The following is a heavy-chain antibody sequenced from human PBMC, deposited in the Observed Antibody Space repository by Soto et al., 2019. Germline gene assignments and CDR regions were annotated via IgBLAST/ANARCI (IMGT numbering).Heavy chain of an antibody. CDR2: ISHSGST. CDR3: ARAPGGVFDY. CDR1: GDSISSYY. J-gene: IGHJ4*02. V-gene: IGHV4-59*01. Sequence: SETLSLTCTVSGDSISSYYWSWIRQPPGKGLEWIGYISHSGSTNYNPSLKSRVTISVDTSKSQFSLKLNSLTTADTAVYYCARAPGGVFDYWGQGTLVTVS.